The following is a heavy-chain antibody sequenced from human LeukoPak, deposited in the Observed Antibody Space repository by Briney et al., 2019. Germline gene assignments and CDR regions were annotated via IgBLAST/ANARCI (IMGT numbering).Heavy chain of an antibody. D-gene: IGHD2-15*01. V-gene: IGHV3-66*01. Sequence: GGSLRLSCAGSGLTFSTYAMHWVRQAPGKGLEWVSVIYSGGSTYYADSVKGRFTISRDNSKNTLYLQMNSLRAEDTAVYYCATLGCSGGSCYFHYYYGMDVWGQGTTVTVSS. CDR3: ATLGCSGGSCYFHYYYGMDV. CDR1: GLTFSTYA. J-gene: IGHJ6*02. CDR2: IYSGGST.